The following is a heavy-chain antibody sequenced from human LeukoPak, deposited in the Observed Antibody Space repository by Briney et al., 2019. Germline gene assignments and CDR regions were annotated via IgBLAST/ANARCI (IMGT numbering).Heavy chain of an antibody. CDR1: GFTFSSYS. V-gene: IGHV3-21*01. CDR3: ARDRWWELPRSGYYIDY. CDR2: ISSSSSYI. Sequence: PGGSLRLSCAASGFTFSSYSMNWVRQAPGKGLEWVSSISSSSSYIYYADSVKGRFTISRDNAKNSLYLQMNSLRAEDTAVYYCARDRWWELPRSGYYIDYWGQGTLVTVSS. J-gene: IGHJ4*02. D-gene: IGHD1-26*01.